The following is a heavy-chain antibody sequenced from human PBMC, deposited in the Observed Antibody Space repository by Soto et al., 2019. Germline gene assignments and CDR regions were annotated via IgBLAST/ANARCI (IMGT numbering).Heavy chain of an antibody. CDR1: GGSVSSGDYY. CDR2: IYYSGST. Sequence: PSETLSLTCTVSGGSVSSGDYYWSWIRQPPGKGLEWIGYIYYSGSTNYKPSLKSRVTISLDTSKNQFSLKLTSVTAADTAVYHCARIPVDTHMINWFDPWGQGTLVTVS. V-gene: IGHV4-61*08. CDR3: ARIPVDTHMINWFDP. J-gene: IGHJ5*02. D-gene: IGHD5-18*01.